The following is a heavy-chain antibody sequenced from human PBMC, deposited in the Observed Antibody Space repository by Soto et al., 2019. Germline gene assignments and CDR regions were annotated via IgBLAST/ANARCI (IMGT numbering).Heavy chain of an antibody. V-gene: IGHV2-5*02. D-gene: IGHD6-19*01. Sequence: QITLKESGPTLVKPTQTLTLTCTFSGFSLSSTRMAVGWIRQPPGKALEWLALIYWDDDKRYSPFLKSRLTINKDTPKNQVVLTMSNMDPVDTARYYCAHIVVAGLGYYFDYWGQGTLVTVSS. CDR2: IYWDDDK. CDR1: GFSLSSTRMA. J-gene: IGHJ4*02. CDR3: AHIVVAGLGYYFDY.